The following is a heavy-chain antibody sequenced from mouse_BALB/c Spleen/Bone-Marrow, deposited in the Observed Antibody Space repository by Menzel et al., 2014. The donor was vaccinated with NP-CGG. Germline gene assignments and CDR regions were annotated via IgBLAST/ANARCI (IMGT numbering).Heavy chain of an antibody. Sequence: VQRVESGAELASPGASVTLSCKASGYTFTDHIMNWVKKRPGQGLEWIGRIYPVSGETNYNQKFMGKATFSVDRSSSTVYMVSNSLTSEDPAVYYCGRGNYGSSYAMDYWGQGTSVTVSS. D-gene: IGHD1-1*01. CDR3: GRGNYGSSYAMDY. J-gene: IGHJ4*01. V-gene: IGHV1-11*01. CDR2: IYPVSGET. CDR1: GYTFTDHI.